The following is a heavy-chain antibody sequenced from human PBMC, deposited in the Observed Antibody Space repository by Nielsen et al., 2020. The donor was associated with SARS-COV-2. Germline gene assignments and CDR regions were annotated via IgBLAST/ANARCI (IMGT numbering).Heavy chain of an antibody. Sequence: SETLSLTCAVSGGSISSGGYSWSWIRQPPGKGLEWIGYIYHSGSTYYNPSLKSRVTISVDRSKNQFSLKLSSVTAADTAVYYCARVARITMTSGAFDIWGQGTMVTVSS. V-gene: IGHV4-30-2*01. CDR2: IYHSGST. J-gene: IGHJ3*02. CDR1: GGSISSGGYS. CDR3: ARVARITMTSGAFDI. D-gene: IGHD3-22*01.